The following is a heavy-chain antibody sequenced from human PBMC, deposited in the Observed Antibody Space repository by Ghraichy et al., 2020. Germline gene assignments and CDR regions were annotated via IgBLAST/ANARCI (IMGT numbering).Heavy chain of an antibody. J-gene: IGHJ4*02. CDR1: GGSFGQSS. CDR3: ARWTFGHHVKTQY. Sequence: SETLSLTCSVSGGSFGQSSWSWFPKPPGKGLEWTGEVSHSGNTPYNPSLASRVTVSVDTSTNQLSLKLNSVTAADTAVYFCARWTFGHHVKTQYWGQVTPVSVSP. V-gene: IGHV4-34*01. D-gene: IGHD1-14*01. CDR2: VSHSGNT.